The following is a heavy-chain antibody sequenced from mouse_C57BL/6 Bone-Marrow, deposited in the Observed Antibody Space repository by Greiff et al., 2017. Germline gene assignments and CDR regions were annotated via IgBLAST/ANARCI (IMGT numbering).Heavy chain of an antibody. CDR2: IDPSDSYT. D-gene: IGHD3-2*02. J-gene: IGHJ2*01. CDR1: GSTFTSYW. V-gene: IGHV1-50*01. CDR3: ARSVDSSGYYFDY. Sequence: QVQLQQPGAELVKPGASVKLSCKASGSTFTSYWLQWVKQRPGQGLEWIGEIDPSDSYTNYNQKFKGKATLTVDTSSSTAYMQLSSLTSEDSAVYYCARSVDSSGYYFDYWGQGTTLTVSS.